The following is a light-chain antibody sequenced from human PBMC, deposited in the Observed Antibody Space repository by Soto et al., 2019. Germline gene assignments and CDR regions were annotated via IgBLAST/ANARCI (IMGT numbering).Light chain of an antibody. V-gene: IGKV1-5*03. CDR2: KAS. CDR1: QSVSSW. CDR3: QQYNSYPWT. Sequence: DIQMTQSPSTLSASVGDRVTITCRASQSVSSWLAWYQQKPGKPPKLLIYKASSLESEVPSRFSGSGSGTEFTLTISSLQPDDFATYYCQQYNSYPWTFGQGTKVEIK. J-gene: IGKJ1*01.